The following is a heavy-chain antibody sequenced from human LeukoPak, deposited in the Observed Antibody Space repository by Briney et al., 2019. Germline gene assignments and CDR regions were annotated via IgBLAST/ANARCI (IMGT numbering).Heavy chain of an antibody. D-gene: IGHD3-9*01. CDR2: IYYSGST. CDR3: ASHILTGYWYDY. V-gene: IGHV4-39*07. Sequence: PSETLSLTCTVSGGSISSSNYHWGWIRQPPGKGLEWIGSIYYSGSTYYNPSLKSRLTISVDTSKKQFSLKLSSVTAADTAVYYCASHILTGYWYDYWGQGTLVTVSS. J-gene: IGHJ4*02. CDR1: GGSISSSNYH.